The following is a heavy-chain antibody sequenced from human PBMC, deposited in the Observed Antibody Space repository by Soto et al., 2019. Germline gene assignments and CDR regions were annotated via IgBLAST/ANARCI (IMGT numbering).Heavy chain of an antibody. CDR3: ARRYGSAIDY. Sequence: SETLSLICTVPCGPISSWYWSWIRQPPGKGLEWIGYIYYSGSTNCNPSLKSRVTISVDTSKNQFSLKLSSVTAADTAVYYCARRYGSAIDYWGQGTLVT. D-gene: IGHD1-26*01. V-gene: IGHV4-59*08. CDR2: IYYSGST. J-gene: IGHJ4*02. CDR1: CGPISSWY.